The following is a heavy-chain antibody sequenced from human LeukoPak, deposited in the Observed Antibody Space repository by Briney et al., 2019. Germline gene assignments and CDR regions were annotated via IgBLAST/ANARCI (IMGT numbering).Heavy chain of an antibody. Sequence: CRSLRQTFAASDFRFDDYAMHWVRQAPGKGLEWVSGISWNSGSIDYVDSVTGRFIISRDNAKNSLYLEMNSLRPEDTALYYCAKGTGRYWTFFDYWGQGNLVSVSS. D-gene: IGHD2-21*01. J-gene: IGHJ4*02. CDR2: ISWNSGSI. CDR3: AKGTGRYWTFFDY. V-gene: IGHV3-9*01. CDR1: DFRFDDYA.